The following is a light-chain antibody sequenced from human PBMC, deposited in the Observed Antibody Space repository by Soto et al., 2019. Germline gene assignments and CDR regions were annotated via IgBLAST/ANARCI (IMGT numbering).Light chain of an antibody. V-gene: IGKV3-11*01. CDR2: DTS. Sequence: EIVLTQSPAILSLSAGERATLSCRASQSVSSSLAWYQQKPGQAPRLLIYDTSNRATDIPPRFSGSGSGTDFTLTISSLDPEDFAVYYCQQRTNWRITLGQGTRLEIK. J-gene: IGKJ5*01. CDR1: QSVSSS. CDR3: QQRTNWRIT.